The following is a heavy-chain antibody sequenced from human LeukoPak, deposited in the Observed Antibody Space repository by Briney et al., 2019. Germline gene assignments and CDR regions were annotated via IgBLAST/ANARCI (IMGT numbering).Heavy chain of an antibody. Sequence: TGGSLRLSCAASGFTFSDYYMSWIRQAPGKGLEWVSYISSTSSYTNHADSVKGRSTISRDNAKNSLYLQMNSLRAEDTAVYYCARGIQYYYYGMDVGGQGTTVTVS. V-gene: IGHV3-11*05. J-gene: IGHJ6*02. CDR2: ISSTSSYT. CDR1: GFTFSDYY. CDR3: ARGIQYYYYGMDV.